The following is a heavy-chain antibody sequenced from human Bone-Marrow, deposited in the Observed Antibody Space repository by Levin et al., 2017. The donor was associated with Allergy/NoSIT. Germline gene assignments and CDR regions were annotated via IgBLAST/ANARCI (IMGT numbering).Heavy chain of an antibody. Sequence: ASETLSLTCTVSGGSISSSSYYWGWIRQPPGTGLEWIGSIYNSESTYYNPSLKSRVTISVDTSKNQFSLKLSSVTAADTAVYYCARDYDILTGHYNRFDYWGQGTLVTVSP. CDR1: GGSISSSSYY. J-gene: IGHJ4*02. CDR3: ARDYDILTGHYNRFDY. V-gene: IGHV4-39*07. CDR2: IYNSEST. D-gene: IGHD3-9*01.